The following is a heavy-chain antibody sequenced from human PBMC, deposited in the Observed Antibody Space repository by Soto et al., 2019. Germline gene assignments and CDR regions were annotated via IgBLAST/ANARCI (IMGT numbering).Heavy chain of an antibody. CDR1: GFTVSSNY. CDR2: IYSGGST. D-gene: IGHD3-10*01. J-gene: IGHJ5*02. Sequence: EVQLVESGGGLVQPGGSLRLSCAASGFTVSSNYMSWVRQAPGKGLEWVSVIYSGGSTYYADSVKGRFTISRDNSKNTLYLQMNSLRAEDTAVYYCGRAGGGDYYGSGSYYKGWFDPWGQGTLVTVSS. V-gene: IGHV3-66*01. CDR3: GRAGGGDYYGSGSYYKGWFDP.